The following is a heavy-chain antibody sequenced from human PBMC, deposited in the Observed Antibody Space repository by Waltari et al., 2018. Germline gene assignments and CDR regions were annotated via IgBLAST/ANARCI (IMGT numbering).Heavy chain of an antibody. J-gene: IGHJ4*02. Sequence: QVQLQQWGAGLLKPSETLSLTCAVYGGSFSGYYWSWIRQPPGKGLEWIGEINHSGSTNYNPSLKSRVTISVDTSKNQFSLKLSSVTAADTAVYYCARGKAGAARCFDYWGQGTLVTVSS. CDR2: INHSGST. D-gene: IGHD6-6*01. CDR1: GGSFSGYY. CDR3: ARGKAGAARCFDY. V-gene: IGHV4-34*01.